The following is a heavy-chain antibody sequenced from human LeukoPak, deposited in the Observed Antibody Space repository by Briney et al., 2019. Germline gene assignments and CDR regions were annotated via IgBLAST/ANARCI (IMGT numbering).Heavy chain of an antibody. D-gene: IGHD3-10*01. Sequence: ASVKVSCKASGYTFTSYGISWVRQAPGQGLEWMGWISAYNGNTNYAQKLQGRDTMTTDTSTSTAYMELRSLRSDDTAVYYCARDRRPYYYGSGLPGFPLDYWGQGTLVTVSS. V-gene: IGHV1-18*01. J-gene: IGHJ4*02. CDR1: GYTFTSYG. CDR3: ARDRRPYYYGSGLPGFPLDY. CDR2: ISAYNGNT.